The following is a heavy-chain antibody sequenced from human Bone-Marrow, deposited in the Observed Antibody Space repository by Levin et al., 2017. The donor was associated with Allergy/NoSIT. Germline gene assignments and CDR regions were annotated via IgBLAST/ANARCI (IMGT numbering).Heavy chain of an antibody. CDR2: IYQSGNT. Sequence: PSETLSLTCAVSGGSMNSSNWWSWVRQAPGKGLECIGEIYQSGNTDYNPSLKSRVTISVDKSNNHFFLKLSSVTAADTAVYYCATCGDDCIAVFGIWGQGTLVTVSS. D-gene: IGHD2-21*02. J-gene: IGHJ3*02. CDR3: ATCGDDCIAVFGI. V-gene: IGHV4-4*02. CDR1: GGSMNSSNW.